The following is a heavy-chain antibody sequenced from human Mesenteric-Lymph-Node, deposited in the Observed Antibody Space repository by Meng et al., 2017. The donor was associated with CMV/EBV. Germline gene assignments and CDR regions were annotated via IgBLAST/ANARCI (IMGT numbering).Heavy chain of an antibody. Sequence: QVQLVQSRAEVGKPGASVMVSCKASGYTFTDFYIHWVRQAPGQGLEWMGRINPNSGVSNSAQNVQGRVTMTRDTSISTAYMELGRLTSDDTAVYYCARDNVNPEGFDPWCQGTLVTVSS. CDR3: ARDNVNPEGFDP. CDR1: GYTFTDFY. D-gene: IGHD2/OR15-2a*01. CDR2: INPNSGVS. V-gene: IGHV1-2*06. J-gene: IGHJ5*02.